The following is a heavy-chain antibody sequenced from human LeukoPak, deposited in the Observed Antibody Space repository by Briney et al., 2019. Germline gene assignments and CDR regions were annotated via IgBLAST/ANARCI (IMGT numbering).Heavy chain of an antibody. Sequence: SETLSLTCAVYGVSFSAYYWSWIRQPPGKGLEWIGEINHSGSTNYNPALKSRLFISVDTTKNHFSLKLSSVTAADTAVYYCACLTTADAFDIWGQETMVTVSS. CDR1: GVSFSAYY. D-gene: IGHD3-22*01. CDR3: ACLTTADAFDI. CDR2: INHSGST. J-gene: IGHJ3*02. V-gene: IGHV4-34*01.